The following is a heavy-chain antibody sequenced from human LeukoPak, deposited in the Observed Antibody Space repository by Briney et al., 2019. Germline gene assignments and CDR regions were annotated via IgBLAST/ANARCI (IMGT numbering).Heavy chain of an antibody. CDR3: AKDPYRVVFATGNYLDP. CDR2: ISSDETNI. J-gene: IGHJ5*02. CDR1: GFTFSNHG. V-gene: IGHV3-30*18. Sequence: GGSLRLSCATSGFTFSNHGMHWVRQAPGKGLEWVAVISSDETNIRYGDSVRGRFTVSRDNAKNTVYLQMNSLGADDTAVYYCAKDPYRVVFATGNYLDPWGQGTLVTVSS. D-gene: IGHD2-15*01.